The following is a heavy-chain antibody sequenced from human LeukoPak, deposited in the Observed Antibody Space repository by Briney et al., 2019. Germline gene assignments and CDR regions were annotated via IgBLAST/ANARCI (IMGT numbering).Heavy chain of an antibody. CDR2: INHSGST. CDR1: GFTFSSYW. CDR3: ARVRRMERGDSYGYRASFDY. Sequence: GSLRLSCAASGFTFSSYWMSWIRQPPGKGLEWIGEINHSGSTNYNPSLKSRVTISVDTSKNQFSLKLSSVTAADTAVYYCARVRRMERGDSYGYRASFDYWGQGTLVTVSS. D-gene: IGHD5-18*01. V-gene: IGHV4-34*01. J-gene: IGHJ4*02.